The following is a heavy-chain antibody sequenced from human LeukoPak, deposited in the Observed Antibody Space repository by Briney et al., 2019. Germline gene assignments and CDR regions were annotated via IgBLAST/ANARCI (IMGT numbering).Heavy chain of an antibody. CDR3: ARPSREGTFDI. CDR2: IYYSGST. D-gene: IGHD1-26*01. V-gene: IGHV4-39*01. Sequence: SETLSLTCTVSGGSISSSSYYWGWIRQPPGKGLEWIGSIYYSGSTYYNPSLKSRVTISVDTSKNQFSLKLSSVTAADTAVYYCARPSREGTFDIWGQGTMVTVSS. CDR1: GGSISSSSYY. J-gene: IGHJ3*02.